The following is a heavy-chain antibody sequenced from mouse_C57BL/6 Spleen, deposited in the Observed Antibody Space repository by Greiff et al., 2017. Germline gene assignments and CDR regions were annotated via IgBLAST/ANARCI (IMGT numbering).Heavy chain of an antibody. CDR1: GYAFSSSW. CDR2: IYPGDGDT. D-gene: IGHD2-4*01. V-gene: IGHV1-82*01. J-gene: IGHJ4*01. CDR3: ARADYDRAMDY. Sequence: VKLVESGPELVKPGASVKISCKASGYAFSSSWMNWVKQRPGKGLEWIGRIYPGDGDTNYNGKFKGKATLTADKSSSTAYMQLSSLTSEDSAVYFCARADYDRAMDYWGQGTSVTVSS.